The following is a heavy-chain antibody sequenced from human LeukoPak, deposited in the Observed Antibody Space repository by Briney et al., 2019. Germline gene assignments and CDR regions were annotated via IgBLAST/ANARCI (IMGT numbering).Heavy chain of an antibody. CDR1: GGTFSSYA. J-gene: IGHJ4*02. D-gene: IGHD3-16*01. CDR2: IIPILGIA. CDR3: ARGLFRVGGSNEPAY. V-gene: IGHV1-69*04. Sequence: SVKVSCKASGGTFSSYAISWVRQAPGQGLEWMGRIIPILGIANHAQKFQGRVTITADKSTSTAYMELSSLRSEDTAVYYCARGLFRVGGSNEPAYWGQGTLVTVSS.